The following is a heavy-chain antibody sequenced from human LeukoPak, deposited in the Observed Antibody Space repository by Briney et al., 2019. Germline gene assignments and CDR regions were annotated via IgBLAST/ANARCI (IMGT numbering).Heavy chain of an antibody. CDR3: AKGTKGADIVATIDY. V-gene: IGHV3-43*01. CDR2: ISWDGGST. D-gene: IGHD5-12*01. Sequence: GGSLTLSCAASGFTFDDYTMHWVRQAPGKGLEWVSLISWDGGSTYYADSVKGRFTISRDNSKNSLYLQMNSLRTEDTALYYCAKGTKGADIVATIDYWGQGTLVTVSS. CDR1: GFTFDDYT. J-gene: IGHJ4*02.